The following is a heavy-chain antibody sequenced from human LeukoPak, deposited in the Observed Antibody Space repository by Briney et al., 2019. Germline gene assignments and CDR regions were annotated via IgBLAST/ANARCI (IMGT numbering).Heavy chain of an antibody. CDR3: ARAGQLVLWYYYYYMDV. D-gene: IGHD6-6*01. CDR2: IYHSGST. J-gene: IGHJ6*03. V-gene: IGHV4-38-2*02. Sequence: PSETLSLTCTVSGYSISSGYYWGWIRQPPGKGLEWIGSIYHSGSTYYNPSLKSRVTISVDTSKNQFSLKLSSVTAADTAVYYCARAGQLVLWYYYYYMDVWGKGTTVTVSS. CDR1: GYSISSGYY.